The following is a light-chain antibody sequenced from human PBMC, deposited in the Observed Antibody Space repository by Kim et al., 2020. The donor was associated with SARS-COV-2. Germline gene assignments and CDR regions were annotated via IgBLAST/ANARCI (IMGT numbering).Light chain of an antibody. CDR1: QSIANN. V-gene: IGKV3-15*01. CDR3: QQYNQWPLT. Sequence: IVMTQSPGTLSVSPGERATLSCRASQSIANNLAWYQQKPGQPPRLLISGASTGATGLPARFSGSASGSEFTLTISSLQSEDFAVYYCQQYNQWPLTFGGGTKVDIK. J-gene: IGKJ4*01. CDR2: GAS.